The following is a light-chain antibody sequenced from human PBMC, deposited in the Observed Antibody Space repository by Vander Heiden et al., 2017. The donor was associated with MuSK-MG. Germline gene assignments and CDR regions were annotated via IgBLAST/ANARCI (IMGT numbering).Light chain of an antibody. CDR2: WAS. CDR1: QSVLYTSNNKNY. V-gene: IGKV4-1*01. CDR3: QQYYSPPFT. Sequence: DIVMTQSPDSLGVSLGAKATITCKSSQSVLYTSNNKNYLAWYQQKPGQPPKLLIYWASTRQSGVPERFSGSGSGTDFTLTINNLQAEDLAVYSCQQYYSPPFTFGPGTTVEIK. J-gene: IGKJ3*01.